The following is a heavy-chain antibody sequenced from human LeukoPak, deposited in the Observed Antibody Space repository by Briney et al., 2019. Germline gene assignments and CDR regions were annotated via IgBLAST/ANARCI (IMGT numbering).Heavy chain of an antibody. J-gene: IGHJ4*02. CDR3: ATNRFLEWLLSFAY. CDR1: GFTFSSYA. D-gene: IGHD3-3*01. V-gene: IGHV3-23*01. Sequence: PGGSLRLSCAASGFTFSSYAMSWVRQAPGKGLEWVSAISGSGGSTYYADSVKGRFTISRDNSKNTLYLQMNSLRAEDTAVYYCATNRFLEWLLSFAYWGQGTLVTVSS. CDR2: ISGSGGST.